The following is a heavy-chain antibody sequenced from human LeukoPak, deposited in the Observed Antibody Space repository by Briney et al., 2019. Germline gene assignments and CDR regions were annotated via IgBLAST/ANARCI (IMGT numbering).Heavy chain of an antibody. CDR1: GFTFSSYG. Sequence: PGGSLRLSCAASGFTFSSYGMHWVRPAPGKGLEWVAVISYDGSNKYYADSVKGRFTISRDNSKNTLYLQMNSLRAEDTAVYYCAKDRTSSYYYYYYMDVWGKGTTVTVSS. D-gene: IGHD2-2*01. V-gene: IGHV3-30*18. J-gene: IGHJ6*03. CDR2: ISYDGSNK. CDR3: AKDRTSSYYYYYYMDV.